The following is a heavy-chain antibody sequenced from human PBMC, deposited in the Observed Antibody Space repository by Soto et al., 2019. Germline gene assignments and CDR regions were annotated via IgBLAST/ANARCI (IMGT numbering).Heavy chain of an antibody. J-gene: IGHJ4*02. D-gene: IGHD3-10*01. Sequence: QVQLVQSGAEVKRPGSSVKVTCKASGDTFNFYSINWVRQAPGVGLEWMGRVNPIVSMSNYAQKFQGRVTMTADKSTSTAYMELSSLRSEDTAIYYCASSYGSGYRAFDYGGQGALVTVSS. CDR3: ASSYGSGYRAFDY. CDR2: VNPIVSMS. V-gene: IGHV1-69*02. CDR1: GDTFNFYS.